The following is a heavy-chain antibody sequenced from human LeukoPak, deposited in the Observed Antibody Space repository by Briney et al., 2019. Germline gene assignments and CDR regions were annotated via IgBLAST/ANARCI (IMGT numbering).Heavy chain of an antibody. V-gene: IGHV3-66*01. J-gene: IGHJ3*02. CDR3: ARENIGYPDAFDI. D-gene: IGHD5-18*01. CDR2: FYSGGST. CDR1: GFTVSSNY. Sequence: PGGSLRLSCAASGFTVSSNYMSWVRQAPGKGLEWVSVFYSGGSTYYADSVKGRFTISRDNSTNTLYLQMNSLRAEDTAVYYCARENIGYPDAFDIWGQGTMVTVSS.